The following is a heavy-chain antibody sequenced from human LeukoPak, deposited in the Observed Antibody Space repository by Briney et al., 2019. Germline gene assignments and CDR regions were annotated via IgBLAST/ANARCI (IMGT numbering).Heavy chain of an antibody. V-gene: IGHV1-2*06. CDR1: GHTFTGYY. CDR2: INPNSGGT. Sequence: ASVKVSCKASGHTFTGYYMHWGRQAPGRWLEWMGRINPNSGGTNYAQKFQGRVTMTRDTSISTAYMELSRLRSDDTAVYYCARPTTVTEIDYWGQGTLVTVSS. CDR3: ARPTTVTEIDY. J-gene: IGHJ4*02. D-gene: IGHD4-17*01.